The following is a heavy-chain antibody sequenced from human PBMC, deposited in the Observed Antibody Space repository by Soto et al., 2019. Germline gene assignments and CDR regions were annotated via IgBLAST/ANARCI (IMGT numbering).Heavy chain of an antibody. CDR3: AKAVVPAAIGDYYYYYGMDV. CDR1: GFTFSSYG. V-gene: IGHV3-30*18. J-gene: IGHJ6*02. Sequence: GGSLRLSCAASGFTFSSYGMHWVRQAPGKGLEWVAVISSDGSNKYYADSVKGRFTISRDNSKNTLYLQMNSLRAKDTAVYYCAKAVVPAAIGDYYYYYGMDVWGQGTTVTVS. D-gene: IGHD2-2*02. CDR2: ISSDGSNK.